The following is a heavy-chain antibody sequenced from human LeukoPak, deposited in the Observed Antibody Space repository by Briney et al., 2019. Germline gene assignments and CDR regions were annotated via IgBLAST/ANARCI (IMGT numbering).Heavy chain of an antibody. J-gene: IGHJ4*02. CDR2: IYPGDSDT. Sequence: GESLKIPCHGSGYSFTSYWIGWVRQMPGKGLEWMGIIYPGDSDTRYSPSFQGQVTISADKSISTAYLQWSSLKASDTAMYYCARRRILTGYYYYFDYWGQGTLVTVSS. CDR1: GYSFTSYW. CDR3: ARRRILTGYYYYFDY. D-gene: IGHD3-9*01. V-gene: IGHV5-51*01.